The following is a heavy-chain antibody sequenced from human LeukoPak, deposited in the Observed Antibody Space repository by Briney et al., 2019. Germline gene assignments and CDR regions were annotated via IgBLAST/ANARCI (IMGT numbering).Heavy chain of an antibody. J-gene: IGHJ4*02. Sequence: PGGSLRLSCAASGFTFSNAWMSWVRQAPGKGLEWVGRIKSKTDGGTTDYAAPVKGRFTISRDDSKNTLYLQMNSLKTEDTAVYYCTTVTPKLLWFGELFVWGQGTLVTVSS. CDR1: GFTFSNAW. D-gene: IGHD3-10*01. CDR3: TTVTPKLLWFGELFV. V-gene: IGHV3-15*01. CDR2: IKSKTDGGTT.